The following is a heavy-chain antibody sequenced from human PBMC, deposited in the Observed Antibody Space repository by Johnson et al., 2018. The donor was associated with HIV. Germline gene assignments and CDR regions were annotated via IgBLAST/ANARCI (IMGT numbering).Heavy chain of an antibody. J-gene: IGHJ3*02. V-gene: IGHV3-23*04. CDR3: AKDIYGYDAFDI. CDR1: GFTFSSYA. Sequence: MLLVESGGGVVQPGRSLRLSCAGSGFTFSSYAMSWVRQAPGKGLEWVSTISGSGGSTYHADSVKGRFTISRDNSNNTLYMQMKSLKAEDTAVYYCAKDIYGYDAFDIWGQGTMVTVSS. CDR2: ISGSGGST. D-gene: IGHD5-24*01.